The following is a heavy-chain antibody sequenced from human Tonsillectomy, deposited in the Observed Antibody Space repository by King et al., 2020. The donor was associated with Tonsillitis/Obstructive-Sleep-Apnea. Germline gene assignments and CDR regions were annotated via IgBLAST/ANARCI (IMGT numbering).Heavy chain of an antibody. J-gene: IGHJ4*02. V-gene: IGHV3-7*02. CDR3: ASTCYCSGGSCPTEIDY. D-gene: IGHD2-15*01. CDR2: IKQDGSEK. Sequence: QLVQSGGGLVQPGGSLRLSCAASGFTFSSYWMSWVRQAPGKGLEWVANIKQDGSEKYYVDSVKGRFTISRDNAKNSLYLQMNSLRAEDTAVYYCASTCYCSGGSCPTEIDYWGQGTLVTVSS. CDR1: GFTFSSYW.